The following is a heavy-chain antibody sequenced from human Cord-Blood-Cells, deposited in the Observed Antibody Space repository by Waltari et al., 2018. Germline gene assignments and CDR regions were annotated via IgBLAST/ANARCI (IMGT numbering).Heavy chain of an antibody. Sequence: QVQLQQWGAGLLKPSETLSLTCAVYGGSFSGYYWSWIRQPPWKGLEWIGEINHSGSTNYNTSLKSGVTISVDTSKNQFSLKRSSVPASDTAVYYCARSPGSWYYFDYWGQGTLVTVSS. J-gene: IGHJ4*02. D-gene: IGHD6-13*01. CDR3: ARSPGSWYYFDY. CDR2: INHSGST. CDR1: GGSFSGYY. V-gene: IGHV4-34*01.